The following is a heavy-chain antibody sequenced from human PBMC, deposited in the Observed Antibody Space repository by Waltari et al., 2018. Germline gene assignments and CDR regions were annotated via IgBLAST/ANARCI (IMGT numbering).Heavy chain of an antibody. CDR1: CGPISSSTYY. J-gene: IGHJ6*02. D-gene: IGHD3-9*01. CDR2: IYYSGTT. Sequence: QLQLQESGPGLVKPSETLSLPCTFSCGPISSSTYYWAWIRQTPGKGRECLGSIYYSGTTYHNPSLKSRITISIDTSQNQFSLKLYSVTAADTAVYYCARLPLNYAVDVWGQGTTVTVSS. CDR3: ARLPLNYAVDV. V-gene: IGHV4-39*07.